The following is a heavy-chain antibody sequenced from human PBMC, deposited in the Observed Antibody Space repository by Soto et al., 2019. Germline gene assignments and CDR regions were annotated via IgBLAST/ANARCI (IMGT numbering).Heavy chain of an antibody. CDR1: GFTFTSSA. CDR3: ARLRAAAGTLDV. Sequence: SVKVSCKASGFTFTSSAVQWVRQARGQRLEWIGWIVVGSGNTNYAQKFQERVTITRDMSTSTAYMEPSSLRSEDTAVYYCARLRAAAGTLDVWGQGTTVTVSS. V-gene: IGHV1-58*01. CDR2: IVVGSGNT. D-gene: IGHD6-13*01. J-gene: IGHJ6*02.